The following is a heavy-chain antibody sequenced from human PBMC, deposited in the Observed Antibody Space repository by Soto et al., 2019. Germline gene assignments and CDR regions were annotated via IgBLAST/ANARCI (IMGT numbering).Heavy chain of an antibody. Sequence: QVRLVQSGAEVKKPGASVKISCEASGYTFTRYSLQWVRQAPGQRLEWMGWINTDNGNTGFSHKFQGRVTVVSDTSANMVYMTLNSLTSGDTAVYYCARDFDQGSFDYWGQGTPVTVSS. J-gene: IGHJ4*01. CDR2: INTDNGNT. CDR1: GYTFTRYS. D-gene: IGHD2-2*01. CDR3: ARDFDQGSFDY. V-gene: IGHV1-3*04.